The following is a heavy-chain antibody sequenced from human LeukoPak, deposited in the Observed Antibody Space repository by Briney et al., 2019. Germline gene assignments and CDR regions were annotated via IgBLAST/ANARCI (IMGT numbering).Heavy chain of an antibody. Sequence: SETLSLTCTVSGYSISSGYSWGWIRQPPGKGLEWIGSIYHSGSTYYNPSLKSRVTISVDTSKNQFSLKLSSVTAADTAVYYCARNGPVVEVYYYMDVWGKGTTVTVSS. CDR1: GYSISSGYS. V-gene: IGHV4-38-2*02. CDR2: IYHSGST. J-gene: IGHJ6*03. CDR3: ARNGPVVEVYYYMDV. D-gene: IGHD2-15*01.